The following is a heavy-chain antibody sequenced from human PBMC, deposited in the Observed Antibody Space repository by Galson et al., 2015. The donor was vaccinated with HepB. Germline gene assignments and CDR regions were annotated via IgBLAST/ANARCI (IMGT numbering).Heavy chain of an antibody. J-gene: IGHJ6*03. CDR2: TYYRSKWYN. Sequence: CAFSGDSVSSNSAAWNWIRQSPSRGLEWLGRTYYRSKWYNDYAVSVKSRITINPDTSKNQFSLQLNSVTPEDTAVYYCAREYSSGWYPYYYYYMDVWGKGTTVTVSS. CDR1: GDSVSSNSAA. V-gene: IGHV6-1*01. CDR3: AREYSSGWYPYYYYYMDV. D-gene: IGHD6-19*01.